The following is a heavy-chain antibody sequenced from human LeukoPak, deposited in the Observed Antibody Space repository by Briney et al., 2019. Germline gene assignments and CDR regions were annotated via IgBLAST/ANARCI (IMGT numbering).Heavy chain of an antibody. CDR1: GFTFSSYW. D-gene: IGHD6-19*01. CDR3: ARLVAVADPYFDY. Sequence: GGSLRLSCAASGFTFSSYWMSWVRQAPGKGLEWVANIKQDGSEKYYVDSVKGRFTISRDNAKNSRYLQMNSLRAEDTAVYYCARLVAVADPYFDYWGQGTLVTVSS. CDR2: IKQDGSEK. J-gene: IGHJ4*02. V-gene: IGHV3-7*01.